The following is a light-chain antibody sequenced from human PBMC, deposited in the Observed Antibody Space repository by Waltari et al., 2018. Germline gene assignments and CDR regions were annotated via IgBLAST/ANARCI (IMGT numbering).Light chain of an antibody. Sequence: EIVLTQSPGTLSLSPGERATLSCRASQTVTYNFLNWYQQKPGPAPRLLIHGASSRATGIPDRFSGSGSGTDFTLTISRLEPDDFAVYYCQQYDGLVLTFGGGTKVEI. CDR1: QTVTYNF. CDR2: GAS. CDR3: QQYDGLVLT. V-gene: IGKV3-20*01. J-gene: IGKJ4*01.